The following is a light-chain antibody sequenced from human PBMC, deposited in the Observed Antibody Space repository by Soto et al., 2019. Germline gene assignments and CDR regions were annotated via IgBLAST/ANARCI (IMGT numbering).Light chain of an antibody. Sequence: EIVLTQSPATLSLSPGERATLSCRASQSVSNYLAWYQQKPGQAPRLLIYDASNRATGIPDRFSGSGSGTDFTLTISRLEPEDFAVYYCQQYGNSPITFGQGTRLEIK. V-gene: IGKV3-20*01. CDR3: QQYGNSPIT. J-gene: IGKJ5*01. CDR1: QSVSNY. CDR2: DAS.